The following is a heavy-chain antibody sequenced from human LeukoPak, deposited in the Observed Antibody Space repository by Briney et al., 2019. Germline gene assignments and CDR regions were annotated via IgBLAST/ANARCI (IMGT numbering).Heavy chain of an antibody. CDR3: ERERGDYIDY. CDR2: ISSSGFTI. CDR1: GFTFSSYE. V-gene: IGHV3-48*03. J-gene: IGHJ4*02. Sequence: GGSLRLSCAASGFTFSSYEMNWVHQAPGKGLEWVSYISSSGFTIYYADSVKGRFTISRDNAKNSLYLQMNSLRAEDTAVYYCERERGDYIDYWGQGTLVTVSS.